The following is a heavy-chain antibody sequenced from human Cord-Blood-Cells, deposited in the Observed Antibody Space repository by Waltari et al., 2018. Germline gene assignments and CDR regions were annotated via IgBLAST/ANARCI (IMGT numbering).Heavy chain of an antibody. CDR1: GGSISSSSYY. V-gene: IGHV4-39*07. Sequence: QLQLQESGPGLVKPSETLSLTCTVSGGSISSSSYYWGWIRQPPGKGLEWIGGIYYSGSTYYNPSLKSRVTISVDTSKNQFSLKLSSVTAADTAVYYCARQSSGDDAFDIWGQGTMVTVSS. CDR3: ARQSSGDDAFDI. D-gene: IGHD3-10*01. CDR2: IYYSGST. J-gene: IGHJ3*02.